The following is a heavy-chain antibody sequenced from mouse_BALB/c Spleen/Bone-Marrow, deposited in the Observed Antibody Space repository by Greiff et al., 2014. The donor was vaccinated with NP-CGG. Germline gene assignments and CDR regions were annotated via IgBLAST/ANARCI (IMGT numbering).Heavy chain of an antibody. CDR2: INSNGGST. CDR3: ARGNYGNYVDYFDY. V-gene: IGHV5-6-3*01. J-gene: IGHJ2*01. D-gene: IGHD2-1*01. CDR1: GFTFSSYG. Sequence: EVNVVESGGGLVQPGGSLKLSCAASGFTFSSYGMSWVCQTPDKRLELVASINSNGGSTYYPDSVKGRFTISRDNAKNTLSLQMSSLKSEDTAMYYCARGNYGNYVDYFDYWGQGTTLTVSS.